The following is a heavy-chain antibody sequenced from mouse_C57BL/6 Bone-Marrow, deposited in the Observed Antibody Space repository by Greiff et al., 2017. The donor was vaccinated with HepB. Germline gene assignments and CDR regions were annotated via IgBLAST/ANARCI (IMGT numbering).Heavy chain of an antibody. J-gene: IGHJ1*03. D-gene: IGHD1-1*01. CDR3: AIIHYYGSSHEWYFDV. CDR2: IHPSDSDT. V-gene: IGHV1-74*01. Sequence: QVQLKQPGAELVKPGASVKVSCKASGYTFTSYWMHWVKQRPGQGLEWIGRIHPSDSDTNYNQKFKGKATLTVDKSSSTAYMQLSSLTSEESAVYYCAIIHYYGSSHEWYFDVWGTGTTVTVSS. CDR1: GYTFTSYW.